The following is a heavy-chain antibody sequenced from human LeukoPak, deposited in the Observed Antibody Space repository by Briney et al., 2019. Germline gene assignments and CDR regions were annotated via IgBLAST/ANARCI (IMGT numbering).Heavy chain of an antibody. V-gene: IGHV3-33*01. CDR1: GFTFSSYG. CDR2: IWYDGSNK. D-gene: IGHD3-22*01. CDR3: ARGDYYDSSGYYFPDAFDI. J-gene: IGHJ3*02. Sequence: GGSLRLSCAASGFTFSSYGMHWVRQAPGKGLEWVAVIWYDGSNKYYVDSVQGRFTISRDNSKNTLYLQMSSLRAEDTAVYYCARGDYYDSSGYYFPDAFDIWGQGAMVTVSS.